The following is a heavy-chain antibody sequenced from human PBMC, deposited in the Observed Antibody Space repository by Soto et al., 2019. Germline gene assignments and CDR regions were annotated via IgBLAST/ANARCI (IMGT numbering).Heavy chain of an antibody. CDR3: ARDRGIHYDILTGGKNYGMDV. CDR1: GGSISSGGYY. CDR2: IYYSGST. D-gene: IGHD3-9*01. J-gene: IGHJ6*02. Sequence: SETLSLTCTVSGGSISSGGYYWSWIRQHPGKSLEWIGYIYYSGSTYYNPSLKSRVTISVDTSKNQFSLKLSSVTAADTAVYCCARDRGIHYDILTGGKNYGMDVWGQGTTVTVSS. V-gene: IGHV4-31*03.